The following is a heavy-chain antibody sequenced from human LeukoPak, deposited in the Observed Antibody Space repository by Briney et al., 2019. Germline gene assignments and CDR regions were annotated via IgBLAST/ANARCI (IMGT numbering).Heavy chain of an antibody. V-gene: IGHV1-69*04. D-gene: IGHD4-17*01. CDR3: ARDDGDYGVGYYFDY. CDR1: GGTFSSYA. CDR2: IIPILGIA. J-gene: IGHJ4*02. Sequence: SVKVSCKASGGTFSSYAISWVRQAPGQGLEWMGRIIPILGIANYAQKFQGRVTITADKSTSTAYMELSSLRSEDTAVYYCARDDGDYGVGYYFDYWGQGTLVTVSS.